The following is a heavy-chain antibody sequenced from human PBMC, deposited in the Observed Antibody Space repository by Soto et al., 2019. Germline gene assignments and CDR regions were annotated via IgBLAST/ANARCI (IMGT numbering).Heavy chain of an antibody. Sequence: ETVSLNCIVSGGSISSYYWSWIRQPAGKGLEWIGRIYTSGSTNYNPSLKSRVTMSVDTSKNQFSLKLSSVTAADTAVYYCARGVELWFGETSFPYFGPWGQGTLVIVSS. CDR1: GGSISSYY. D-gene: IGHD3-10*01. J-gene: IGHJ5*02. V-gene: IGHV4-4*07. CDR3: ARGVELWFGETSFPYFGP. CDR2: IYTSGST.